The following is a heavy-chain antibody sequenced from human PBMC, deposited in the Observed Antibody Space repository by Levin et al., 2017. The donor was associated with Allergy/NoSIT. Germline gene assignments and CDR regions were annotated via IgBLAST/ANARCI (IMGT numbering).Heavy chain of an antibody. V-gene: IGHV3-30*18. Sequence: GESLKISCAASGFTFSSYGMHWVRQAPGKGLEWVAVISYDGSNKYYADSVKGRFTISRDNSKNTLYLQMNSLRAEDTAVYYCAKDYRDEAVPEFDYWGQGTLVTVSS. CDR1: GFTFSSYG. J-gene: IGHJ4*02. CDR3: AKDYRDEAVPEFDY. CDR2: ISYDGSNK. D-gene: IGHD3-16*02.